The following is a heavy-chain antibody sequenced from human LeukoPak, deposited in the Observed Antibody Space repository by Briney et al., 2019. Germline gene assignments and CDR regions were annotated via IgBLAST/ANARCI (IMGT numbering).Heavy chain of an antibody. V-gene: IGHV1-2*02. CDR2: IDPSTGGT. D-gene: IGHD6-19*01. J-gene: IGHJ4*02. Sequence: ASVKVSCKASGYTFTGYYMHWVRQAPGQGLGYMGWIDPSTGGTHYAQNFEGRVTMTRDTSISTAYMELSRLTSDDTALYYCAKVIEGAVAFDYWGQGTLVTVSS. CDR3: AKVIEGAVAFDY. CDR1: GYTFTGYY.